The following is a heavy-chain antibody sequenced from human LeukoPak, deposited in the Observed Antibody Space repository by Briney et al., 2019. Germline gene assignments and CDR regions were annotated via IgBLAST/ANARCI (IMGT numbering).Heavy chain of an antibody. D-gene: IGHD3-16*01. CDR1: GFTFDDYA. CDR3: AKKGGKYDAFDI. Sequence: GGSLRLSCAASGFTFDDYAMHWVRQAPGKGLEWVSGISWNSGSIGYADSVKGRFTISRDNAKNSLYLQMNSLRAEDTALYYCAKKGGKYDAFDIWGQGKMVTVSS. J-gene: IGHJ3*02. CDR2: ISWNSGSI. V-gene: IGHV3-9*01.